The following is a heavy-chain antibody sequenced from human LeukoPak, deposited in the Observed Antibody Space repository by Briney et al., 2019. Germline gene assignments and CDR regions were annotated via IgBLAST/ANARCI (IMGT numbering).Heavy chain of an antibody. CDR2: IIPILGIA. J-gene: IGHJ3*02. D-gene: IGHD3-10*01. CDR1: GGTFSSYA. V-gene: IGHV1-69*04. CDR3: ARDPGLLWFGELLAFDAFDI. Sequence: SVKVSCKASGGTFSSYAISWVRQAPGQGLEWMGRIIPILGIANYAQKFQGRVTITADKSTSTAYMELSSLRSEDTAVYYCARDPGLLWFGELLAFDAFDIWGQGTMVTVSS.